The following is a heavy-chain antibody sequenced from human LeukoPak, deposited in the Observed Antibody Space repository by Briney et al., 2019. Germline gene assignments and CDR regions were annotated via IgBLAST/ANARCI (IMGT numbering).Heavy chain of an antibody. J-gene: IGHJ4*02. V-gene: IGHV3-53*01. Sequence: GGSLRLSCAASGFTVSSNYMSWVRQAPGMGLEWVSVIYSGGTTYYADSVKGRFTISRDNSKNMLYLQMNSLRAEDTAVYYCARVDGSGSYYYWGQGTLVTVSS. CDR2: IYSGGTT. CDR3: ARVDGSGSYYY. CDR1: GFTVSSNY. D-gene: IGHD3-10*01.